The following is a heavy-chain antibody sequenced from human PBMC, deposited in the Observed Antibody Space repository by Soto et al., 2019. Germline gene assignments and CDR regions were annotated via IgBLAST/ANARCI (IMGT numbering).Heavy chain of an antibody. CDR2: FFYSGST. CDR1: GGSISSDDFY. V-gene: IGHV4-30-4*01. CDR3: ARQGFGVLHGLVDV. D-gene: IGHD3-10*01. Sequence: PSETLSLTCSVSGGSISSDDFYWSWIRQPPGKGLEWIGYFFYSGSTYYNPSLMSRVTISVDTSKNQFSLNLISLTAADTAVYYCARQGFGVLHGLVDVWGQGTTVTVSS. J-gene: IGHJ6*02.